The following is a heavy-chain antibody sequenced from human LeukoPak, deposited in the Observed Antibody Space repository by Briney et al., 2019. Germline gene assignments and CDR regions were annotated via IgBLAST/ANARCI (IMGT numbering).Heavy chain of an antibody. Sequence: SSVKVSCKASGGTFSSYAISWVRQAPGQGLEWMGGIIPIFGTANYAQKFQGRVTITADESTSTAYMELSSLRSEDTAVYYCASSCCPHLDAFDIWGQGTMVTVSS. CDR3: ASSCCPHLDAFDI. J-gene: IGHJ3*02. D-gene: IGHD2-15*01. V-gene: IGHV1-69*01. CDR2: IIPIFGTA. CDR1: GGTFSSYA.